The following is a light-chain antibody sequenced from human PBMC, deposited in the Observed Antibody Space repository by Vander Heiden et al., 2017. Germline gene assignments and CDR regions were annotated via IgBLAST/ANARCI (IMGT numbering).Light chain of an antibody. CDR3: QTYDSNNWV. CDR2: EDK. CDR1: RGSIASNY. Sequence: NFKLTQPHSVSESPGKTVTISCTASRGSIASNYGQWYQQRPGSAPTTVIYEDKYRPSGVPDRFSGSIDSSSNSASLTISGLKTEDEGDYFCQTYDSNNWVFGGGTKLTVL. J-gene: IGLJ3*02. V-gene: IGLV6-57*02.